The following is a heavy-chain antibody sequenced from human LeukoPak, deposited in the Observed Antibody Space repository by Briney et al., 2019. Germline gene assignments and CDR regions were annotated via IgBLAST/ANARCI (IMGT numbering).Heavy chain of an antibody. D-gene: IGHD3-10*01. CDR1: GYTFTGYY. CDR3: ARDLGYSYGSGSYYMHNWFDP. J-gene: IGHJ5*02. V-gene: IGHV1-2*02. CDR2: INPNSGGT. Sequence: ASVKVSCKASGYTFTGYYMHWVRQAPGQGLEWMGWINPNSGGTNYAQKFQGRVTMTRDTSISTAYMELSRLRSDDTAVYYCARDLGYSYGSGSYYMHNWFDPWGQGTLVTVSS.